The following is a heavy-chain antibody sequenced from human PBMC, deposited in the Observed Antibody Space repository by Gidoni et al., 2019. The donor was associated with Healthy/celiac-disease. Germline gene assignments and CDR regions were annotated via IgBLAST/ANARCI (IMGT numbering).Heavy chain of an antibody. J-gene: IGHJ1*01. D-gene: IGHD6-19*01. CDR2: ISYDGSNK. V-gene: IGHV3-30*03. Sequence: QVQLVESGGGVVQPGRSLRLSCAASGFTFSSYGMHWVRQAPGKGLEWGAVISYDGSNKYYADSVKGRFTISRDNSKNTLYLQMNSLRAEDTAVYYCARVGSSGWSPEYFQHWGQGTLVTVSS. CDR3: ARVGSSGWSPEYFQH. CDR1: GFTFSSYG.